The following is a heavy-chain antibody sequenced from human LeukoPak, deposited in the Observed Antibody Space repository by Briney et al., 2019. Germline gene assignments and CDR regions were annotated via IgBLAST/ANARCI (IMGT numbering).Heavy chain of an antibody. V-gene: IGHV4-4*07. CDR1: GGSVCRYY. Sequence: PSETLSLTCTVSGGSVCRYYWSWIRQAAGKAPEWIGRIYSTGSSDYNPSLQSRVTMSVDTSKNQFSLNVSTVTAADTAIYYCARDRWFDTWGQGTLVTVSS. CDR3: ARDRWFDT. CDR2: IYSTGSS. J-gene: IGHJ5*02.